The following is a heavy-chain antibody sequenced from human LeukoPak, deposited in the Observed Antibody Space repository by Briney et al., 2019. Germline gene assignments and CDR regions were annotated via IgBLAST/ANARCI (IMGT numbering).Heavy chain of an antibody. CDR2: ISGGGVTT. D-gene: IGHD3-16*01. CDR1: GFTVSTYA. V-gene: IGHV3-23*01. Sequence: PGRSLRLSCAASGFTVSTYAISWARQAPRKWLEWVSGISGGGVTTYYADSLKGRFTISRDNAKATLYLQMKRLRADDTAIYYCARNQQLGGHSYYYYGMDVWGQGTTVTVSS. CDR3: ARNQQLGGHSYYYYGMDV. J-gene: IGHJ6*02.